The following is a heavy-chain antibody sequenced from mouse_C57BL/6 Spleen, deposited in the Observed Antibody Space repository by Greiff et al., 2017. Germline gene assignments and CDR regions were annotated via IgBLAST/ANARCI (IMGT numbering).Heavy chain of an antibody. CDR3: ARHEEWYGSIYAMDY. CDR1: GYTFTEYT. V-gene: IGHV1-62-2*01. CDR2: FYPGSGSI. Sequence: VMLVESGAELVKPGASVKLSCKASGYTFTEYTIHWVKQRSGQGLEWIGWFYPGSGSIKYNEKFKDKATLTADKSSSTVYMELSRLTSEDSAVYCCARHEEWYGSIYAMDYWGQGTSVTVSS. J-gene: IGHJ4*01. D-gene: IGHD1-1*01.